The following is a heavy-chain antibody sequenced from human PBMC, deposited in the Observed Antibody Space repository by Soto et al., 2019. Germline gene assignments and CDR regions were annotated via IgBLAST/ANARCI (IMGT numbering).Heavy chain of an antibody. CDR1: RFIFKDFA. D-gene: IGHD3-16*01. Sequence: DVQLFESGGGLVEPGESVRLSCTTSRFIFKDFAMSWVRQAPGKGLEWVSTITASDDITYSADSVRGRFRISRDDSANTLFLQMSSLRGDDTAKYYCTKGDSSGYFDPSTGYATPDHWGQGTQVTVSS. V-gene: IGHV3-23*01. J-gene: IGHJ5*02. CDR3: TKGDSSGYFDPSTGYATPDH. CDR2: ITASDDIT.